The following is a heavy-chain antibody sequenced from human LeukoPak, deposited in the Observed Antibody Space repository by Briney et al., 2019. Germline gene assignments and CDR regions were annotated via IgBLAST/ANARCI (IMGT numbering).Heavy chain of an antibody. CDR3: ARDSASWYWDFDY. V-gene: IGHV1-2*02. CDR1: GYTFTGYY. J-gene: IGHJ4*02. Sequence: ASVKVSCKASGYTFTGYYMHWVRQAPGQGLEWMGWINPNSGGTSYAQKFQGRVTMTRDTSISTAYMELSRLRSDDTAVYYCARDSASWYWDFDYWGQGTLVTVSS. D-gene: IGHD6-13*01. CDR2: INPNSGGT.